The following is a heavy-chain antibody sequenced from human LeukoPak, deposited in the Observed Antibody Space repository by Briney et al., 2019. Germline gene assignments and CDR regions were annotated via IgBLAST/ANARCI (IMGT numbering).Heavy chain of an antibody. D-gene: IGHD7-27*01. J-gene: IGHJ4*02. CDR2: ISGSDGNT. CDR1: GFTFSSYA. V-gene: IGHV3-23*01. Sequence: GGSLRLPCAASGFTFSSYAMSWVRQAPGKGLEWVSAISGSDGNTYYADSVKGRFTVSRDNSKNTLFLQMNSLRAEDTAVYYCAKDGGLWVSAHWGDSWGRGTLVTVSS. CDR3: AKDGGLWVSAHWGDS.